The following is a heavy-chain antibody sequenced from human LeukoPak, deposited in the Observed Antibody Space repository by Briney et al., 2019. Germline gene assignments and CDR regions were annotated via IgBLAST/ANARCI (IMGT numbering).Heavy chain of an antibody. V-gene: IGHV3-33*08. CDR2: IWFDGSNK. J-gene: IGHJ4*02. Sequence: WGSLRLSCAASGFTFSSYWMSWVRQAPGKRLEWVAVIWFDGSNKYYADSVKGRFTISRDNSKNTLYLQMNSLRAEDTAVYYCAREWVVGISLSFDFWGQGTLVTVSS. CDR3: AREWVVGISLSFDF. CDR1: GFTFSSYW. D-gene: IGHD1-26*01.